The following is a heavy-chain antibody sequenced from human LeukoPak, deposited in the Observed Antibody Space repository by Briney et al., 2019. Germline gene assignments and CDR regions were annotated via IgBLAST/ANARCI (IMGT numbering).Heavy chain of an antibody. D-gene: IGHD6-13*01. Sequence: ASVKVSCKASGYTFTSYYMHWVRQAPGQGLEWMGIINPSGGSTSYAQKFHGRVTMTRDTSTSTVYMELSRLRSEDTAVYYCARDAIYSGSWASDNYYYGMDVWGQGTTVTVSS. CDR3: ARDAIYSGSWASDNYYYGMDV. CDR2: INPSGGST. CDR1: GYTFTSYY. J-gene: IGHJ6*02. V-gene: IGHV1-46*01.